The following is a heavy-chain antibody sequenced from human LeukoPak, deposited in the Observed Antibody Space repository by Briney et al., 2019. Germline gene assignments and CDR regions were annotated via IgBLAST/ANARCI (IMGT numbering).Heavy chain of an antibody. J-gene: IGHJ5*02. Sequence: SETLSLTCTVSGGSISSYYWSWIRQPPGKGLEWIGDIYYSGRTNYNPSLKSRVTISVDTSKNPFSLKLSSVTTADTAVYYCARGGKESNNWFDPWGQGTLVTVSS. CDR2: IYYSGRT. CDR3: ARGGKESNNWFDP. V-gene: IGHV4-59*08. D-gene: IGHD3-16*01. CDR1: GGSISSYY.